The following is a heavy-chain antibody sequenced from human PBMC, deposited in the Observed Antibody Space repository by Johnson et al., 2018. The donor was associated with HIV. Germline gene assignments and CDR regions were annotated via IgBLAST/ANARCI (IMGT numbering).Heavy chain of an antibody. J-gene: IGHJ3*02. Sequence: QMQLVESGGGVVQPGGSLRLSCAASGFTFSSYGMHWVRQAPGKGLEWVAVISYDGSNKYYADSVKGRFTISRDNSKNTLYLQMNSLRAEDTAVYYCARAVRGYSYGLDIWGQGTMVTVSS. D-gene: IGHD5-18*01. CDR2: ISYDGSNK. CDR1: GFTFSSYG. V-gene: IGHV3-30*19. CDR3: ARAVRGYSYGLDI.